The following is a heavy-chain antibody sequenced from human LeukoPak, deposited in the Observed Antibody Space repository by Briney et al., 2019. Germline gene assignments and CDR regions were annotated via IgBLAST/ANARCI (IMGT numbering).Heavy chain of an antibody. CDR3: AREGPIVATIGRGYYFDY. D-gene: IGHD5-12*01. J-gene: IGHJ4*02. V-gene: IGHV1-46*01. Sequence: GASVKVSCKASGYTFTSYYMHWVRQAPGQGLEWMGIINPSGGSTSYAQKFQGRVTMTRDMSTSTVYMELSSLRPEDTAVYYCAREGPIVATIGRGYYFDYWGQGTLVTVSS. CDR2: INPSGGST. CDR1: GYTFTSYY.